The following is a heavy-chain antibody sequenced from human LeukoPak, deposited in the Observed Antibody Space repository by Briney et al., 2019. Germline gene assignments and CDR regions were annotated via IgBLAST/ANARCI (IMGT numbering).Heavy chain of an antibody. CDR1: GGSISSYY. D-gene: IGHD2-15*01. V-gene: IGHV4-4*07. CDR2: IYTSGST. Sequence: SETLSLTCTVSGGSISSYYWSWIRQPAGKGLEWIGRIYTSGSTNYNPSLKSRVTMSVDTSKNQFSLKLSSVTAADTAVYYCGRDALVGYFSYYYMDVWGKGTTVTVSS. CDR3: GRDALVGYFSYYYMDV. J-gene: IGHJ6*03.